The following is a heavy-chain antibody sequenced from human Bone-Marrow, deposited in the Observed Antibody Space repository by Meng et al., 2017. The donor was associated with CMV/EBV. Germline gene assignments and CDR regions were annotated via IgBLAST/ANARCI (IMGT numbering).Heavy chain of an antibody. V-gene: IGHV3-30*02. CDR1: GFTFSSYG. CDR2: IRYDGSNK. J-gene: IGHJ4*02. D-gene: IGHD1-26*01. CDR3: AKGSSGSPGTDN. Sequence: GESLKISCAASGFTFSSYGMHWVRQAPGKGLEWVAFIRYDGSNKYYADSVKGRFTISRDNSKNTLYLQMNSLRAEDTAVYYCAKGSSGSPGTDNWGQGTLVTVSS.